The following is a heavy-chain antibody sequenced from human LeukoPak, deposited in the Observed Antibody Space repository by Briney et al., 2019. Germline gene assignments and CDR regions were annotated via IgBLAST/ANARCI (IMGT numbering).Heavy chain of an antibody. D-gene: IGHD6-19*01. CDR3: ARGGRGAGSPYNLFDP. V-gene: IGHV3-7*01. J-gene: IGHJ5*02. CDR2: IKEDGDEK. Sequence: GSLRLSCAASGFTFSKYWMNWVRQAPGKGLEWVASIKEDGDEKKYVDSVKGRFTISRDNAKESLYLQMNSLRDEDTAVYYCARGGRGAGSPYNLFDPWGQGTLVIVSS. CDR1: GFTFSKYW.